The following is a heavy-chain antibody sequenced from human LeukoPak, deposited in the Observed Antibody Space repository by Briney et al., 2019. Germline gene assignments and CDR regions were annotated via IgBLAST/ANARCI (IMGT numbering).Heavy chain of an antibody. J-gene: IGHJ4*02. CDR3: ARDRTYCSSTSCYGYYFDY. D-gene: IGHD2-2*01. CDR2: ISYDGSNK. Sequence: GGSLRLSCAASGFPFSSYWMTWVRQAPGKGLEWVAVISYDGSNKYYADSVKGRFTISRDNSKNTLYLQMNSLRAEDTAVYYCARDRTYCSSTSCYGYYFDYWGQGTLVTVSS. V-gene: IGHV3-30-3*01. CDR1: GFPFSSYW.